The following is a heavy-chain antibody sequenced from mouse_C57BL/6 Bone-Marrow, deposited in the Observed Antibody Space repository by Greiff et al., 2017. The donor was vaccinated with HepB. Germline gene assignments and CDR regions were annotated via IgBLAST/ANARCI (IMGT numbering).Heavy chain of an antibody. CDR2: IDPETGGT. Sequence: QVQLQQSGAELVRPGASVTLSCKASGYTFTDYEMHWVKQTPVHGLEWIGAIDPETGGTAYNQKFKGKAILTADKSSSTAYMELRSLTSEDSAVYYCTRHGYFPMDYWGQGTSVTVSS. CDR1: GYTFTDYE. CDR3: TRHGYFPMDY. D-gene: IGHD2-3*01. J-gene: IGHJ4*01. V-gene: IGHV1-15*01.